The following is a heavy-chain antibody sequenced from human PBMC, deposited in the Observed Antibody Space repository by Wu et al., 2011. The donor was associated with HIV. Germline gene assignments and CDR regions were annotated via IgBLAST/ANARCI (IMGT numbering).Heavy chain of an antibody. Sequence: QVQLVQSGAEVKKPGSSVKVSCKASGGTFSSYAISWVRQAPGQGLEWMGRIIPIFGTANYAQKFQGRVTITADKSTSTAYMELRSLRSEDTALYYCARSSRDPYSSGSHISWGQGTLVTVSS. D-gene: IGHD6-19*01. V-gene: IGHV1-69*14. CDR3: ARSSRDPYSSGSHIS. CDR1: GGTFSSYA. CDR2: IIPIFGTA. J-gene: IGHJ5*02.